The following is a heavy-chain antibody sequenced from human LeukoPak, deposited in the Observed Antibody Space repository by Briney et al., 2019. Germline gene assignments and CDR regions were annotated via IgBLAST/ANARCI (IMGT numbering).Heavy chain of an antibody. CDR1: GFTFSDYY. CDR3: ARVGSRGYYFDY. V-gene: IGHV3-11*06. J-gene: IGHJ4*02. CDR2: ISGSSTYT. Sequence: PGGSLRLSCASSGFTFSDYYMSWIRQATGKGLEWVSHISGSSTYTNYADSVKGRFTISRDNANNSLYLQMNSLTAEDTAVFYCARVGSRGYYFDYWGQGTLVSVSS. D-gene: IGHD1-26*01.